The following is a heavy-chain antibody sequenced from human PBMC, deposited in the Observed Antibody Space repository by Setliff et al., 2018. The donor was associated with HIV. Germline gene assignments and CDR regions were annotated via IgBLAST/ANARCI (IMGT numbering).Heavy chain of an antibody. CDR2: MYTDGST. Sequence: PSETLSLTCTVSGGSITSGNYFWSWIRQPAGKGLEWIGHMYTDGSTNYNPSFKSRVTISADTSKNQFSLKLSSVTAADTPLYDCAREAYGSGSYPSFGPDYWGQGTLVTVSS. CDR3: AREAYGSGSYPSFGPDY. J-gene: IGHJ4*02. D-gene: IGHD3-10*01. CDR1: GGSITSGNYF. V-gene: IGHV4-61*09.